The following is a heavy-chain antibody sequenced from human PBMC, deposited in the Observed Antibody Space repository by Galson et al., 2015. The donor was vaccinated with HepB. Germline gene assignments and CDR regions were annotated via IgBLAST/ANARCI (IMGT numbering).Heavy chain of an antibody. D-gene: IGHD2/OR15-2a*01. J-gene: IGHJ4*01. Sequence: ETLSLTCTVSGGSISSSSYYWGWIRQPPGKGLEWIGSIYYSGSTYYNPSLKSRVTISVDTSKNQFSLKLSSVTAADTAVYYCARSDYFEYFDSWGRGTQVTVSS. CDR2: IYYSGST. V-gene: IGHV4-39*07. CDR3: ARSDYFEYFDS. CDR1: GGSISSSSYY.